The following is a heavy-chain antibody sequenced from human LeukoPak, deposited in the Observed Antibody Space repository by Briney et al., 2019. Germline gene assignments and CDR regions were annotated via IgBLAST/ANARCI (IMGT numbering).Heavy chain of an antibody. CDR1: GFIVSDNY. J-gene: IGHJ6*02. CDR2: VYSGGLT. Sequence: GGSLRLSCAASGFIVSDNYMSWVRQAPGKGLEWVSTVYSGGLTYYAGPVKGRFTISIDNSNNTLYLQMSSLRAEDTAVYYCVGSPRPGVGDFWGQGTTVTVSS. V-gene: IGHV3-66*01. D-gene: IGHD1-1*01. CDR3: VGSPRPGVGDF.